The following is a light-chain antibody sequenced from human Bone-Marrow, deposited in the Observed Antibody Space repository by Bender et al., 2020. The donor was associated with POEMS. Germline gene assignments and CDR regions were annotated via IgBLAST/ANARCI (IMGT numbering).Light chain of an antibody. J-gene: IGLJ2*01. V-gene: IGLV3-1*01. CDR2: QDT. CDR3: QAWDSNTAV. Sequence: SYELSQPPSVSVSPGQTASITCSGDKLGDKSASWYQQRPGQSPVVVIYQDTKRPSGIPERFSGSKSDNTATLTIRGTQAMDEADYYCQAWDSNTAVFGGGTKLTVL. CDR1: KLGDKS.